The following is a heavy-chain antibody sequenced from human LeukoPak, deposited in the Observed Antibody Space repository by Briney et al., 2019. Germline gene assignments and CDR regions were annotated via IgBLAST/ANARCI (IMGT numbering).Heavy chain of an antibody. Sequence: PSETLSLTCTVSGGSISSYYWSWIRQPPGKGLEWIGEINHSGSTNYNPSLKSRVTISVDTSKNQFSLKLSSVTAADTAVYYCARAGSQLLRWNDYWGQGTLVTVSS. CDR3: ARAGSQLLRWNDY. CDR2: INHSGST. CDR1: GGSISSYY. D-gene: IGHD2-2*01. J-gene: IGHJ4*02. V-gene: IGHV4-34*01.